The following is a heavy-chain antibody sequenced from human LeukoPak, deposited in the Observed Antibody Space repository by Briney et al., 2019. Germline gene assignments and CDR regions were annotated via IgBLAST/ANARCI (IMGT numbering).Heavy chain of an antibody. Sequence: GGSLRLSCAASGFMFSNFGMHWVRQAPGKGLEWVTVIWYDGSDKYYADSVKGRFTISRDNSKNIVYQQMNSLRAEDTAVYYCAREYYYDSGSLGAFDIWGQGTMVTVSS. CDR1: GFMFSNFG. V-gene: IGHV3-33*01. D-gene: IGHD3-10*01. CDR3: AREYYYDSGSLGAFDI. CDR2: IWYDGSDK. J-gene: IGHJ3*02.